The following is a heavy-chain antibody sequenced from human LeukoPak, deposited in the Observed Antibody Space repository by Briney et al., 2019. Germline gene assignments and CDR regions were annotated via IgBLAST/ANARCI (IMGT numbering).Heavy chain of an antibody. CDR1: GFTVSSNY. CDR2: ISSGGST. D-gene: IGHD3-22*01. CDR3: ARDDYYDSSGLDY. V-gene: IGHV3-53*01. J-gene: IGHJ4*02. Sequence: GGSLRLSCAASGFTVSSNYMTWVRQAPGKGLEWVSVISSGGSTYYADSVKGRFTISRDNSKNTVYLQINSLRAEDTAVYYCARDDYYDSSGLDYWGQGILVTVSS.